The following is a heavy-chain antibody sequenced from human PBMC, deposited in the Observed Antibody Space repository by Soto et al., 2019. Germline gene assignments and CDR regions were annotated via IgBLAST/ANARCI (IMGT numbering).Heavy chain of an antibody. CDR2: ISYDGSNK. CDR1: GFTFSSYA. CDR3: ARDTRDGYNYGDGWFDP. Sequence: QVQLVESGGGVVQPGRSLRLSCAASGFTFSSYAMHWVRQAPGKGLEWVAVISYDGSNKYYADSVKGRFTISRDNSKNTLYLQMNSLRAEDTAVYYCARDTRDGYNYGDGWFDPWGQGTLVTVSS. V-gene: IGHV3-30-3*01. J-gene: IGHJ5*02. D-gene: IGHD5-12*01.